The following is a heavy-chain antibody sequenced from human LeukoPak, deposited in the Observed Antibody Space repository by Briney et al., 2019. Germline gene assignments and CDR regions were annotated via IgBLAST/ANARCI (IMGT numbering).Heavy chain of an antibody. D-gene: IGHD6-13*01. CDR1: GLTFSSYA. CDR3: ARDGGWGQHLVREDYYYGMDV. V-gene: IGHV3-30*04. Sequence: GSLRLSCAASGLTFSSYAMHWVRQAPGKGLEWVAVISYDGSNKYYADSVKGRFTISRDNSKNALYLQMNSLRAEDTAVYYCARDGGWGQHLVREDYYYGMDVWGQGTTVTVSS. CDR2: ISYDGSNK. J-gene: IGHJ6*02.